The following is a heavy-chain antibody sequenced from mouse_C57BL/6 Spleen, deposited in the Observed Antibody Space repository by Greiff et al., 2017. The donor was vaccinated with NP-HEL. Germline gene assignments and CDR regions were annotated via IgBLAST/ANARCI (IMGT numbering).Heavy chain of an antibody. Sequence: QVQLQQPGAELVMPGASVKLSCKASGYTFTSYWMHWVKQRPGQGLEWIGEIDPSDSYTNYNQKFKGKSTLTVDKSSSTAYMQLSSLTSEDSAVYYCALYDGYYVFAYWGQGTLVTVSA. CDR1: GYTFTSYW. CDR3: ALYDGYYVFAY. CDR2: IDPSDSYT. V-gene: IGHV1-69*01. J-gene: IGHJ3*01. D-gene: IGHD2-3*01.